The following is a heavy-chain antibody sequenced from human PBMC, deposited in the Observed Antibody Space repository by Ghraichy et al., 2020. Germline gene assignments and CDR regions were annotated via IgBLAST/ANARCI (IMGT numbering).Heavy chain of an antibody. CDR3: AHGTYSAFWGGYPSWFDP. D-gene: IGHD3-3*01. Sequence: SGPTLVKPTQTLTLTCTFSGFSLSTSGVTVGWIRQPPGKALEWLALIFWNDDKRYSPSLKSSLTITKDTSKNQVVLTMTNMDPVDTATYYCAHGTYSAFWGGYPSWFDPWGQGTLVTVSS. CDR2: IFWNDDK. J-gene: IGHJ5*02. CDR1: GFSLSTSGVT. V-gene: IGHV2-5*01.